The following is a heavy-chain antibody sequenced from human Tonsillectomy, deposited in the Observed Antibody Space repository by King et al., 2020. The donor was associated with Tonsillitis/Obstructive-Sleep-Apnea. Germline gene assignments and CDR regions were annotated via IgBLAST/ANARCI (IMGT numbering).Heavy chain of an antibody. CDR3: ARVLRIAVADDGFGM. Sequence: QLVQSGAEVKKPGASVKVSCKASGYTFTSHYIHWVRQAPGQGLEWMGIINPSGGSTRYAQKFQGRVTMTRDTSTSTVYMELSSLRSEDSAIYYCARVLRIAVADDGFGMWGQGTMVTVSS. CDR2: INPSGGST. V-gene: IGHV1-46*01. J-gene: IGHJ3*02. D-gene: IGHD6-19*01. CDR1: GYTFTSHY.